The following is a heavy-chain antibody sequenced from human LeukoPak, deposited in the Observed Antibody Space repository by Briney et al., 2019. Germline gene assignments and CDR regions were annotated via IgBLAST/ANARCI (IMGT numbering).Heavy chain of an antibody. V-gene: IGHV3-49*04. D-gene: IGHD3-9*01. Sequence: GGSLRLSCTASGFTFGDYAMSWVRQAPGKGLEWVGFIRSKAYGGTTEYAASVKGRFTISRDDSKSIAYLQMNSLKTEDTAVYYCTRVYYDILTGTHSSDYWGQGTLVTVSS. J-gene: IGHJ4*02. CDR1: GFTFGDYA. CDR2: IRSKAYGGTT. CDR3: TRVYYDILTGTHSSDY.